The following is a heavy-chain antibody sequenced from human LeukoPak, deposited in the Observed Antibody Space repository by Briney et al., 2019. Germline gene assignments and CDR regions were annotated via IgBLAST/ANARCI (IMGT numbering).Heavy chain of an antibody. Sequence: SQTLSLTCAISGDSVSSNSAAWNWIRQSPSRGLEWLGRTYYRSKWYNDYAVSVKSRITINPDTSKNQFSLQLNSVTPEDTAVYYCAREEGESSSWYINYYYGMDVWGQGPRSPSP. V-gene: IGHV6-1*01. CDR3: AREEGESSSWYINYYYGMDV. J-gene: IGHJ6*02. CDR2: TYYRSKWYN. D-gene: IGHD6-13*01. CDR1: GDSVSSNSAA.